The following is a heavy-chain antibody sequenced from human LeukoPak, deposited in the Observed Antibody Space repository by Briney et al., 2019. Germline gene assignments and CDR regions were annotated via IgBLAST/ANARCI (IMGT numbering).Heavy chain of an antibody. V-gene: IGHV1-2*02. CDR2: INPNSGGT. CDR3: ARRKAVAGRPADDIDAFDI. J-gene: IGHJ3*02. Sequence: ASVKVSCKASGYTFTGYYMHWVRQAPGQGLEWMGWINPNSGGTNYAQKFQGRVTMTRDTSISTAYMELSRLRSDDTAVYYCARRKAVAGRPADDIDAFDIWGQGTMVTVSS. D-gene: IGHD6-19*01. CDR1: GYTFTGYY.